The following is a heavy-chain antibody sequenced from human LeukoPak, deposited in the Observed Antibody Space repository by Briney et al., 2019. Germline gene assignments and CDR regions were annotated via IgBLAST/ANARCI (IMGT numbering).Heavy chain of an antibody. Sequence: PGGSLRLSCAASGFTVSSNYTSWVRQAPGKGLEWVSVIYSGGSTYYADSVKGRFTISRDNSKNTLYLQMNSLRAEDTAVYYCARPDRYAAAGGYYGMDVWGQGTTVTVSS. V-gene: IGHV3-66*04. J-gene: IGHJ6*02. CDR2: IYSGGST. CDR3: ARPDRYAAAGGYYGMDV. D-gene: IGHD6-13*01. CDR1: GFTVSSNY.